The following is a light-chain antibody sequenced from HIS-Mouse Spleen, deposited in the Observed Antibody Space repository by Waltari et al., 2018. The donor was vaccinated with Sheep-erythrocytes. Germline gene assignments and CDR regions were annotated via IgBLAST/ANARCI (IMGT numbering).Light chain of an antibody. CDR1: SSGVGSYNL. J-gene: IGLJ2*01. Sequence: QAALTQPAAAAGSPGPSISIFRTGTSSGVGSYNLVSWYQQPPAKAPKLLIYEGSKRPSRVSKRLSRSTSGNTASLTISGLQAEDEADYYCCSYAGSSTYVVFGGGTRLAVL. CDR2: EGS. CDR3: CSYAGSSTYVV. V-gene: IGLV2-23*01.